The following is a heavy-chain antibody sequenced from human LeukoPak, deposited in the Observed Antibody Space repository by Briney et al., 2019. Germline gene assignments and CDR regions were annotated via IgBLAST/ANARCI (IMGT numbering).Heavy chain of an antibody. CDR2: IYYSGST. CDR3: ARVVYSGSWGYFDC. CDR1: GGSISTYY. V-gene: IGHV4-59*01. J-gene: IGHJ4*02. D-gene: IGHD3-10*01. Sequence: SETLSLTCTVSGGSISTYYWSWIRQSPGKGLEWIGYIYYSGSTSYNPSLKSRVTISIDTSKTQFSLKLSPVTAADTAVYYCARVVYSGSWGYFDCWGQGALVTVSS.